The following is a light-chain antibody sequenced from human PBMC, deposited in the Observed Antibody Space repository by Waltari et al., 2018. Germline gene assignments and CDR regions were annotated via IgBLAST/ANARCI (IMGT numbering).Light chain of an antibody. J-gene: IGKJ1*01. V-gene: IGKV1-5*01. Sequence: IQVTQSPSTLSASVGDSVTIPCRATQSISNWLAWYQQKPGKAPKLLIYKASTLESGVPSRFSGSGSGTEFTLTISSLQPDDFATYFCQQYNNYTPKTFGQGTKVDIK. CDR3: QQYNNYTPKT. CDR1: QSISNW. CDR2: KAS.